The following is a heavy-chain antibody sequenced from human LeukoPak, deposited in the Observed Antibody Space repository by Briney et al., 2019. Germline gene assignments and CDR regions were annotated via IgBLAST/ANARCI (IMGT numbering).Heavy chain of an antibody. CDR2: ITASGTST. CDR3: AKPPPASETGGSHAGYIDY. Sequence: GGSLRLSCAGSGFTFSNYAMRWVRQAPGQGLQWLSTITASGTSTWYADAVKGRFTISRDNSRNTLYLQMNSLRAEDTAVYYCAKPPPASETGGSHAGYIDYWGQGILVTVS. CDR1: GFTFSNYA. J-gene: IGHJ4*02. D-gene: IGHD2-8*02. V-gene: IGHV3-23*01.